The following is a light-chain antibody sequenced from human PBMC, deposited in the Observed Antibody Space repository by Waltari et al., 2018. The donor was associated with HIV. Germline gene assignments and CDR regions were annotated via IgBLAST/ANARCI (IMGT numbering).Light chain of an antibody. CDR1: YSNIGSNT. CDR3: AAWDDSLHGYV. Sequence: QSVLTQPPSASGTPGQRVTISCSGNYSNIGSNTVYWYQPLPGTAPKLLIFGSLQRPSGGPDRFSGSKSGTSASLAISGLHSEDEGDYYCAAWDDSLHGYVFATGTKVTVL. J-gene: IGLJ1*01. CDR2: GSL. V-gene: IGLV1-44*01.